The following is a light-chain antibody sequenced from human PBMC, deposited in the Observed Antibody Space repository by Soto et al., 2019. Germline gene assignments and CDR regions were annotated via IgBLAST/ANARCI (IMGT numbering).Light chain of an antibody. CDR2: GAS. CDR1: QSVSSSY. J-gene: IGKJ4*01. V-gene: IGKV3-20*01. CDR3: QQYGSSPLT. Sequence: EIVLTRSPGTLSLSPGERATLSCRASQSVSSSYLAWYQQKPGQAPGLLIYGASSRATGIPDRFSGSGSGTDFTLTISRLEPEDFAVYYCQQYGSSPLTFGGGTKVEIK.